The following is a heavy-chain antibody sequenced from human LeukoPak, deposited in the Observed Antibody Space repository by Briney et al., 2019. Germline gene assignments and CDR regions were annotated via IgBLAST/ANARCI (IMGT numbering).Heavy chain of an antibody. Sequence: TGGSLRLSCVASGFTFSRSWMDWVRQAPGKGLEWVANIKEDGSETYYVDSAKGRFTVSRDNAKNSLYLQMDSLRVEDTAIHYCAKSLDYWGQGTPVTVSS. J-gene: IGHJ4*02. V-gene: IGHV3-7*01. CDR3: AKSLDY. CDR2: IKEDGSET. CDR1: GFTFSRSW.